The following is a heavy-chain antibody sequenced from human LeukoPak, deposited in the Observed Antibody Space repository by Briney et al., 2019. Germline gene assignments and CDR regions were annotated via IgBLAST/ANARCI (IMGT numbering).Heavy chain of an antibody. D-gene: IGHD5-24*01. CDR2: ISGSGSGGST. CDR1: GFPLSRSA. V-gene: IGHV3-23*01. Sequence: GGSLRLSCAASGFPLSRSAMSWVRQAPGKGLEWVSNISGSGSGGSTYYADSVKGRFTISRDNSKNTLYLQMNSLRAEDTAVYYCAKSGYNRFDYWGQGTLVTVSS. J-gene: IGHJ4*02. CDR3: AKSGYNRFDY.